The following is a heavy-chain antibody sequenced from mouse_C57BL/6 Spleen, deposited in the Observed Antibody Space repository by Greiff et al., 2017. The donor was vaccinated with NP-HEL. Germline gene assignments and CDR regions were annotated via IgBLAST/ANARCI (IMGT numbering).Heavy chain of an antibody. CDR3: TTDYYGSRWYFDV. J-gene: IGHJ1*03. V-gene: IGHV14-4*01. CDR1: GFNIKDDY. D-gene: IGHD1-1*01. Sequence: VQLKESGAELVRPGASVKLSCTASGFNIKDDYMHWVKQRPEQGLEWIGWIDPENGDTEYASKFQGKATITADTSSNTAYLQLSSLTSEDTAVYYCTTDYYGSRWYFDVWGTGTTVTVSS. CDR2: IDPENGDT.